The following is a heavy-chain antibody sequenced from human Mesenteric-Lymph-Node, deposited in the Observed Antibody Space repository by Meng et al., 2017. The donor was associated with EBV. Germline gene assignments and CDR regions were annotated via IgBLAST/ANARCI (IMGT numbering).Heavy chain of an antibody. Sequence: QLQECGPGLGKPSGTLSLTCAASSGLIRSSSSWGRVRPPPGKGLEWIGNIHQSGSTNYNPSLKSRVTISVDKSKRQISLNLRSLTAADTAVYYCAGTHYGDYGPSYLDYWGQGTLVTVSS. CDR1: SGLIRSSSS. D-gene: IGHD4-17*01. V-gene: IGHV4-4*02. CDR3: AGTHYGDYGPSYLDY. J-gene: IGHJ4*02. CDR2: IHQSGST.